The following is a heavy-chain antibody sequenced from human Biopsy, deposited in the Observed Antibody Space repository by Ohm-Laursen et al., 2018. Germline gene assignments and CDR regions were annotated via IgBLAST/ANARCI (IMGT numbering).Heavy chain of an antibody. D-gene: IGHD3-22*01. CDR1: DGSINSYY. CDR3: ARDRGYYSDRTVPGYFDL. Sequence: SQTLSLTCAVSDGSINSYYWNWIRQPPGKRLEWTGNIYYSGSANYNPSLKSRVTISVDTSRNQFSLKLSSVTAADTAIYYCARDRGYYSDRTVPGYFDLWGRGTLVTVSS. J-gene: IGHJ2*01. CDR2: IYYSGSA. V-gene: IGHV4-59*01.